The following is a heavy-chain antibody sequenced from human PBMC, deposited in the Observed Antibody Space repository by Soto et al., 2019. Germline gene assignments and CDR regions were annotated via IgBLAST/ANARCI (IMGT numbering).Heavy chain of an antibody. D-gene: IGHD2-21*01. Sequence: QVQLQESGPGLVKPSETLSLTCTVSGGSVSGGHYYWSWIRQSPGKGLEWIGYVHYSGTTNYNPSLKSRVTISGDSSRNQFSLKLSSVTAADTAVHYCAGDSHIYYGLDVWGQGTTVTVSS. V-gene: IGHV4-61*01. CDR3: AGDSHIYYGLDV. CDR1: GGSVSGGHYY. J-gene: IGHJ6*02. CDR2: VHYSGTT.